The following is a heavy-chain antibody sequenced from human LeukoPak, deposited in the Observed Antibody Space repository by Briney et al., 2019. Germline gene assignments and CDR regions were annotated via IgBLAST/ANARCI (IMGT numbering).Heavy chain of an antibody. V-gene: IGHV3-23*01. Sequence: HPGGSLRLSCAASGFTFSSYAMSWVRQAPGKGLEWVSAISGSGGSTYYADSVKGRFTISRDNSKNTLYLQMNSLRADDTAVYYCASVDQWPRRGGFDIWGQGTMVTVSS. D-gene: IGHD6-19*01. CDR3: ASVDQWPRRGGFDI. CDR2: ISGSGGST. J-gene: IGHJ3*02. CDR1: GFTFSSYA.